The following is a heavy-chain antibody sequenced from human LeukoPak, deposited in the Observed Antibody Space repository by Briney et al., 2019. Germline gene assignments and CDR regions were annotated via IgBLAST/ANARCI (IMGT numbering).Heavy chain of an antibody. CDR2: ISSSSSYI. CDR1: GFTFSSHS. D-gene: IGHD5-12*01. V-gene: IGHV3-21*01. Sequence: GGSLRLSCAASGFTFSSHSMNWVRQAPGKGLEWVSSISSSSSYIYYADSVKGRFTISRDNAKNSLYLQMNSLRAEDTAVYYCARDQGGYDWLYYGMDVWGQGTTVTVSS. CDR3: ARDQGGYDWLYYGMDV. J-gene: IGHJ6*02.